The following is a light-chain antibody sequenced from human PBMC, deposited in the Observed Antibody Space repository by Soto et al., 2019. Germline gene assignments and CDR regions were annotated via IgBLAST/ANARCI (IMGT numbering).Light chain of an antibody. J-gene: IGKJ1*01. CDR3: LQAYNYPRT. V-gene: IGKV1-6*01. Sequence: AVQMTQSPSSLSASVGDIVTITGRASQGIRNDLAWYQQKPGRAPRLLIFAASTLQSGVPSRFSGSGAGTDFTLTISSLQPEDFATYYCLQAYNYPRTFGQGTKVEIK. CDR2: AAS. CDR1: QGIRND.